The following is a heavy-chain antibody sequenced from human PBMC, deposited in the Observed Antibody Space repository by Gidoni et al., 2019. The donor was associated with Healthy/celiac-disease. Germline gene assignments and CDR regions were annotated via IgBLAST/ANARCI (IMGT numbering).Heavy chain of an antibody. V-gene: IGHV1-46*01. Sequence: QVQRVQSGAEVKKPGASVKVSCKASGYTFTSYYMHWVRQAPGQGLAWMGIINPSGGSTSYAQKFQGRVTMTRDTSTSTVYMELSSLRSEDTAVYYCARDQGSSSWYGDVDYWGQGTLVTVSS. D-gene: IGHD6-13*01. J-gene: IGHJ4*02. CDR1: GYTFTSYY. CDR2: INPSGGST. CDR3: ARDQGSSSWYGDVDY.